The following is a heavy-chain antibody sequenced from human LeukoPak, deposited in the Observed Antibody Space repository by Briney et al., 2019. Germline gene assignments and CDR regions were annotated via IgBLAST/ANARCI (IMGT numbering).Heavy chain of an antibody. J-gene: IGHJ4*02. D-gene: IGHD2-8*02. V-gene: IGHV3-23*01. CDR2: IFPSVGEI. CDR1: GFTFSTFA. CDR3: ATYRQVLLPFES. Sequence: GGSLRLSCAASGFTFSTFAMIWVRQPPGKGLEWVSIIFPSVGEIHYADSLRGRFTISRDNSKSTLSLQMNSLRAEDTAIYYCATYRQVLLPFESWGQGTLVTVSS.